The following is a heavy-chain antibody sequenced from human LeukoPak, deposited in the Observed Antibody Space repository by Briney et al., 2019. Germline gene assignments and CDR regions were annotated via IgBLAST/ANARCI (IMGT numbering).Heavy chain of an antibody. Sequence: PGGSLRLSCAASGFTFSSYSMNWVRQAPGKGLEWVSSISSSSSYIYYAGSVKGRFTISRDNAKNSLYLQMKSLRAEDTAVYYCARDSGDSSGYYVDAFDIWGQGTMGTVSS. CDR3: ARDSGDSSGYYVDAFDI. D-gene: IGHD3-22*01. CDR1: GFTFSSYS. CDR2: ISSSSSYI. J-gene: IGHJ3*02. V-gene: IGHV3-21*01.